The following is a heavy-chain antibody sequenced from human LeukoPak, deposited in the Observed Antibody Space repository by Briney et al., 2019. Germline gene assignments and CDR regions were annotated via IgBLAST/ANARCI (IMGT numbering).Heavy chain of an antibody. CDR3: GKTTVEYSSGQKPAWPVDY. J-gene: IGHJ4*02. Sequence: GGSLRLSCEASGFTFGSHAMYWVRQAPGKGLEWVSGIFGSGGSPHYADPVKGRFTISRDNSGNTVYLQINSLRAEDTAVYYCGKTTVEYSSGQKPAWPVDYWGQGTLVTVSS. V-gene: IGHV3-23*01. D-gene: IGHD6-19*01. CDR2: IFGSGGSP. CDR1: GFTFGSHA.